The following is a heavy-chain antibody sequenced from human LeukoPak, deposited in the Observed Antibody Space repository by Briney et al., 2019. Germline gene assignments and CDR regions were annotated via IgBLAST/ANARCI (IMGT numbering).Heavy chain of an antibody. CDR3: ARIGAGSSRDY. D-gene: IGHD6-13*01. CDR2: IVGSSST. CDR1: GFTFSSYS. J-gene: IGHJ4*02. V-gene: IGHV3-21*01. Sequence: GGSLRLSCAASGFTFSSYSMNWVRQAPGKGLEWVSSIVGSSSTYYADSLKGRFTISRDNAKNSLYLQMNSLRAEDTAVYYCARIGAGSSRDYWGQGTLVTVSS.